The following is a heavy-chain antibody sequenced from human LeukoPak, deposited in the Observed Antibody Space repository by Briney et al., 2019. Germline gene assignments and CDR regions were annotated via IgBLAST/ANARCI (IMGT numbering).Heavy chain of an antibody. D-gene: IGHD4-23*01. CDR3: ARDLFYGGSTYFDC. CDR2: ISAYNGNT. V-gene: IGHV1-18*01. CDR1: GYTFTNYC. Sequence: ASVKVSCKASGYTFTNYCISWVRQAPGQGLEWMGWISAYNGNTNHAQKLQGRVTMTTDTSTSTAYMELRSLRSDDTAVYYCARDLFYGGSTYFDCRGQGTLVGVCS. J-gene: IGHJ4*02.